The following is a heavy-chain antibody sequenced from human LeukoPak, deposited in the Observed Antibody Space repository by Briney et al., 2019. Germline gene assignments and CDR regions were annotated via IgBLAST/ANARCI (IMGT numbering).Heavy chain of an antibody. D-gene: IGHD1-26*01. CDR1: GFTFSNAW. Sequence: KTGGSLRLTCAASGFTFSNAWMSWVGQAPGKGLERVCRIKSKSDGGTADYVAPVKGRFTISRDDSKNTVYLQMNSLKTEDTAVYYCTTLYRERYSDYFDYWGQGTLVTVSS. J-gene: IGHJ4*02. V-gene: IGHV3-15*01. CDR2: IKSKSDGGTA. CDR3: TTLYRERYSDYFDY.